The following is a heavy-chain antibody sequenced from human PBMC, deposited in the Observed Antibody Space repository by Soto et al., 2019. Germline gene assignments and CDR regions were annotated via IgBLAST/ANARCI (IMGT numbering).Heavy chain of an antibody. J-gene: IGHJ3*02. Sequence: VQLVESGGGLVKPGGSLRLSCAASEFTFSDYYMGWIRQAPGKGLEWVSFMSNSGSAIYSADSVKGRFTISRENAKISLYLQINSLRAEDRAVYYCARRSIYGAFDIWGQGTMVTVSS. CDR2: MSNSGSAI. V-gene: IGHV3-11*01. CDR3: ARRSIYGAFDI. CDR1: EFTFSDYY. D-gene: IGHD4-17*01.